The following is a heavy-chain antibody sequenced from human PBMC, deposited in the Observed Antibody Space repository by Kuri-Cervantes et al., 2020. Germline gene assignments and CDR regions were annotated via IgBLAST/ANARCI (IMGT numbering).Heavy chain of an antibody. CDR1: GGSISSSSYY. J-gene: IGHJ6*02. V-gene: IGHV4-39*01. D-gene: IGHD2-15*01. CDR2: IYYSGST. CDR3: ARLFCSGGSCYSFYYYGMDV. Sequence: SETLSLTCTVSGGSISSSSYYWGWIRQPPGKGLEWIGSIYYSGSTYYIPSLKSRVTISVDTSRNQFSLKLSSVTAADTAVYYCARLFCSGGSCYSFYYYGMDVWGQGTTVTVSS.